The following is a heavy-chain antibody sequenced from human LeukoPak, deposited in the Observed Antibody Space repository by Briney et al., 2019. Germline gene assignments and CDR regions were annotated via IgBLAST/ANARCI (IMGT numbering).Heavy chain of an antibody. CDR3: ARPYYYDSRIDP. Sequence: SETLSLTCTVSGGSISRGDYYWSGIRHPPGKAREGIAYMYYSGSTYYNPSLKSRVTMSADTSKNQLSLKLSSVTAADTAVYYCARPYYYDSRIDPWGQGILVTVSS. CDR2: MYYSGST. CDR1: GGSISRGDYY. V-gene: IGHV4-30-4*01. D-gene: IGHD3-22*01. J-gene: IGHJ5*02.